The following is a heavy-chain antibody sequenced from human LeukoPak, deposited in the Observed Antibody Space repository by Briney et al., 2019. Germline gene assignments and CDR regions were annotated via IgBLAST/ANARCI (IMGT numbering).Heavy chain of an antibody. V-gene: IGHV1-18*04. D-gene: IGHD6-13*01. CDR1: GYTFTGYY. Sequence: ASVKVSCKPSGYTFTGYYIHWVRQAPGQGLEWMGWISAYNGNTNYAQKFQGRVTMTTDTSTSTAYMELRSLRSDDTAVYYCAREEGALIAAANVWGLGTMVTVSS. CDR3: AREEGALIAAANV. CDR2: ISAYNGNT. J-gene: IGHJ3*01.